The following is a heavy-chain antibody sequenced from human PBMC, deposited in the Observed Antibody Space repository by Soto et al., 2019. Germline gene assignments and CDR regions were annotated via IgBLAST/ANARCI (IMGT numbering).Heavy chain of an antibody. J-gene: IGHJ5*02. V-gene: IGHV4-31*03. CDR2: IYYSGST. CDR3: ARVHVAYDTYNWSDP. CDR1: GGSISSGGYY. D-gene: IGHD3-3*01. Sequence: PSETLSLTCTVSGGSISSGGYYWSWIRQHPGKGLEWIGYIYYSGSTYYNPSLKSRVTISIDTSKNQFSLKLSSVTAADTAVYYCARVHVAYDTYNWSDPWDQGTLVTVSS.